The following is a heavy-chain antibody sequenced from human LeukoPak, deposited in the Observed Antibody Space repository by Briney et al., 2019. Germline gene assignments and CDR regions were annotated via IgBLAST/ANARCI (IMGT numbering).Heavy chain of an antibody. CDR2: INPSGDGT. V-gene: IGHV1-46*01. CDR3: ARGYSYGSTYNRLPDY. D-gene: IGHD5-18*01. Sequence: ASVKVSCTASGHTFTTYYVHLVRQAPGQGLEWMGVINPSGDGTNYPQRFQGRVTLTRDTSTSTVYMELSSLRSEDTAVYYCARGYSYGSTYNRLPDYWGQGTLVTVSS. CDR1: GHTFTTYY. J-gene: IGHJ4*02.